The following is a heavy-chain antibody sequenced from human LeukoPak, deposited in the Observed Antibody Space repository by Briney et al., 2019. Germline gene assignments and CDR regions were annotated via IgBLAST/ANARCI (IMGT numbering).Heavy chain of an antibody. J-gene: IGHJ6*03. V-gene: IGHV1-2*02. D-gene: IGHD2-2*01. CDR2: IDPNSGGT. Sequence: GASVNVSCKASGYTFHGYYMHWVRQAPGQGLEWMGWIDPNSGGTNYAQKFQGRVTMTRDTSISTAYMELSRLRSDDTAVYYCARGSPRPARIVVVPAAHQPHYYYYMDVWGKGTTVTVSS. CDR3: ARGSPRPARIVVVPAAHQPHYYYYMDV. CDR1: GYTFHGYY.